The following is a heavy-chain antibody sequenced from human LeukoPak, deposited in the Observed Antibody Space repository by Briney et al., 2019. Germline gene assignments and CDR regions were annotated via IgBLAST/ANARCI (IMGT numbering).Heavy chain of an antibody. CDR3: APEIAGIAAAGPRDY. Sequence: PGGSLRLSCAASGFTFSSYSMNWVRQAPGKGLEWVSSISSSSSYIYYADSVKGRFTISRDNAKNSLYLQMNSLRAEDTAVYYCAPEIAGIAAAGPRDYWGQGTLVTVS. D-gene: IGHD6-13*01. V-gene: IGHV3-21*01. CDR1: GFTFSSYS. CDR2: ISSSSSYI. J-gene: IGHJ4*02.